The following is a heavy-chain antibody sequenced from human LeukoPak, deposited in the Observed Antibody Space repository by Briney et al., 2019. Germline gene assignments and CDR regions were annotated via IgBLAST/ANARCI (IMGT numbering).Heavy chain of an antibody. Sequence: GESLNISCKVSGYSFTSYWIGWVRQMPGKGREWMGIIYPGDSDTRYSPSFQCQVAISADKSISNAYMQWSSLKASDTAMYYCARHSGSYMFFDYWGQGTLVTVSS. J-gene: IGHJ4*02. CDR2: IYPGDSDT. CDR1: GYSFTSYW. CDR3: ARHSGSYMFFDY. V-gene: IGHV5-51*01. D-gene: IGHD1-26*01.